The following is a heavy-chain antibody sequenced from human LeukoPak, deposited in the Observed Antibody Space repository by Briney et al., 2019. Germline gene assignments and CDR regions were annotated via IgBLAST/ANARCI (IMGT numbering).Heavy chain of an antibody. Sequence: GGSLRLSCAASGFTFSSYSMNWVRQAPGKGLEWVSSISSSSSYIYYADSVKGRFTISRDNAKNSLYLQMNSLRAEDTAVYYCARGGWASGWSTPDYWGQGTLVTVSS. D-gene: IGHD6-19*01. CDR3: ARGGWASGWSTPDY. V-gene: IGHV3-21*01. CDR2: ISSSSSYI. CDR1: GFTFSSYS. J-gene: IGHJ4*02.